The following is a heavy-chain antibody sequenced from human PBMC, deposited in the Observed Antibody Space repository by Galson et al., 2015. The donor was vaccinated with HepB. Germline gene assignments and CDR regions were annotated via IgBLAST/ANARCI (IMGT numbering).Heavy chain of an antibody. Sequence: ETLSLTCTVSGGSISSSFWSWIRQPPGKGLEWIGYIYYSGSTSYNPSLKSRVTISVVTSKNQFSLNLSSVTAADTAVYYCASQTYYYSGMDVWGPGTTVTVSS. V-gene: IGHV4-59*01. J-gene: IGHJ6*02. CDR2: IYYSGST. CDR3: ASQTYYYSGMDV. CDR1: GGSISSSF.